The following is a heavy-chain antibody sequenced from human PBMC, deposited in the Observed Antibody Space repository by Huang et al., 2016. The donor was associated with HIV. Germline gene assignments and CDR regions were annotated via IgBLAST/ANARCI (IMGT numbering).Heavy chain of an antibody. V-gene: IGHV3-30*18. CDR2: ISYDGSYQ. CDR3: AKDREDSAYQLDY. CDR1: GFTFSNYG. Sequence: QVQLVESGGGVVQPGRSLRLSCAASGFTFSNYGVHWVRQAPGKGMEWGAAISYDGSYQYYSDSVKGRFTISRDDSQNTLYLQMSSLRAEDTAVYFCAKDREDSAYQLDYWGQGTRVTVSS. J-gene: IGHJ4*02. D-gene: IGHD5-12*01.